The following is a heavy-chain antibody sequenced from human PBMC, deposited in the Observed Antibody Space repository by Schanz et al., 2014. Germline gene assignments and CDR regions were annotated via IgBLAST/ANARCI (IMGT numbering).Heavy chain of an antibody. V-gene: IGHV3-48*01. CDR3: ARDLEGYDGGGGGFDP. D-gene: IGHD2-21*01. J-gene: IGHJ5*02. Sequence: EVRLVESGGGLVQPGGSLRLSCEASGFDFNSYSMNWVRQVPGKGLEWLSYIATSSSTRHYADSVKGRVTISRDNSKNTLYLQMNSLRAEDTAVYYCARDLEGYDGGGGGFDPWGQGTLVTGSS. CDR2: IATSSSTR. CDR1: GFDFNSYS.